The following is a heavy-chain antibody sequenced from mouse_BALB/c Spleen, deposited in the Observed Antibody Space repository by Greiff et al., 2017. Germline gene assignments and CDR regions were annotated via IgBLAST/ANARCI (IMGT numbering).Heavy chain of an antibody. CDR1: GFSLTSYG. Sequence: VQLQESGPGLVQPSQSLSITCTVSGFSLTSYGVHWVRQSPGKGLEWLGVIWSGGSTDYNAAFISRLSISKDNSKSQVFFKMNSLQANDTAIYYCARKDYRYSYYAMDYWGQGTSVTVSS. D-gene: IGHD2-14*01. V-gene: IGHV2-2*02. J-gene: IGHJ4*01. CDR2: IWSGGST. CDR3: ARKDYRYSYYAMDY.